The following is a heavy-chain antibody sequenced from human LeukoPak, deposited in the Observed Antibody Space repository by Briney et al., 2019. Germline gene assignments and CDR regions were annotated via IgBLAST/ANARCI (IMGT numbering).Heavy chain of an antibody. J-gene: IGHJ3*02. CDR3: ARAEVPAAIKSGAFDI. D-gene: IGHD2-2*01. V-gene: IGHV3-33*01. CDR1: GFTFSSYG. Sequence: GGSLRLSCAASGFTFSSYGMHWVRQAPGKGLEWVAVIWYDGSNKYYADSVKGRFTISRDNSKNTPYLQMNSLRAEDTAVYYCARAEVPAAIKSGAFDIWGQGTMVTVSS. CDR2: IWYDGSNK.